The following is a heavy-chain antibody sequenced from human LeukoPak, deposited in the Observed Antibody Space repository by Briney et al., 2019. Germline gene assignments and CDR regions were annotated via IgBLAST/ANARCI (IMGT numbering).Heavy chain of an antibody. D-gene: IGHD3-22*01. J-gene: IGHJ2*01. Sequence: SEALSLTCTVSGGSISSSSYYWGWIRQPPGKGLEWIGSIYYTRSTYYNPSLKSRVTISVDTSKNQFSLKLTSVTAADTAVYYCARGVTMIVVVIHDWYFDLWGRGTLVTVSS. V-gene: IGHV4-39*01. CDR1: GGSISSSSYY. CDR3: ARGVTMIVVVIHDWYFDL. CDR2: IYYTRST.